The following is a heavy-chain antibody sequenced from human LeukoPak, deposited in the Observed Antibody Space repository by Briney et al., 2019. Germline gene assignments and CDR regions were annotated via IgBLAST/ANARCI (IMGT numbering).Heavy chain of an antibody. J-gene: IGHJ4*02. CDR3: ARTNLVTAMLDY. CDR2: ISSSGSTI. Sequence: TGGSLRLSCAASGFTFSSYEMNWVRQAPGKGLEWVSYISSSGSTIYYADSVKGRFTISRDNAKNSLYLQMNSLRAEDTAVYYCARTNLVTAMLDYWGQGTLVTVSS. CDR1: GFTFSSYE. V-gene: IGHV3-48*03. D-gene: IGHD2-21*02.